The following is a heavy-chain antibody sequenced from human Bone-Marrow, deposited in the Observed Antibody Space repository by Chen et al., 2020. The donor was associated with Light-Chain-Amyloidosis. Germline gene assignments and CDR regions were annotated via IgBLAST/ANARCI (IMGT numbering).Heavy chain of an antibody. Sequence: QVQLQQWGAGLLKPSETLSITCAVYGGSFSGYYWSWIRQPPGKGLEWIGEINHSGSTNYNPSLKSRVTISVSTSKNQFSLKLGSVTAADTAVYYCARGPSRITIFGVVITRGYFDYWGQGTLVTVSS. CDR1: GGSFSGYY. V-gene: IGHV4-34*01. J-gene: IGHJ4*02. CDR2: INHSGST. D-gene: IGHD3-3*01. CDR3: ARGPSRITIFGVVITRGYFDY.